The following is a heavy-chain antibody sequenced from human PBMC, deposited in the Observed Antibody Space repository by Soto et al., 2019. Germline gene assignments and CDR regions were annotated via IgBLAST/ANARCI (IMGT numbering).Heavy chain of an antibody. V-gene: IGHV3-30*18. CDR2: ISYDGSNK. Sequence: GGSLRLSCAASGFTFSSYGMHWVRQAPGKGLEWVAVISYDGSNKYYADSVKGRFTISRDSSKNTPYLEMNSLRPEDTAVYYCAKGEYYYGSGSPYYGMDVWGQGTTVTVSS. J-gene: IGHJ6*02. D-gene: IGHD3-10*01. CDR3: AKGEYYYGSGSPYYGMDV. CDR1: GFTFSSYG.